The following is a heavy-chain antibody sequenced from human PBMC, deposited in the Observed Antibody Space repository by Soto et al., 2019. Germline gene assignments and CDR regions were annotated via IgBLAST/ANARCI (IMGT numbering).Heavy chain of an antibody. V-gene: IGHV4-39*01. CDR3: ATPVSSGYQGLEV. CDR1: GGSISSSVYY. Sequence: QLQLQESGPGLVKPSETLSLTCTVSGGSISSSVYYWAWIRQPPGKGLEWIGSIYSSGSTYYNPSLRSRVTISVDTSKNQFSLKLSSVTAADTVVYYCATPVSSGYQGLEVWGQGTMVTVSS. J-gene: IGHJ3*01. D-gene: IGHD3-22*01. CDR2: IYSSGST.